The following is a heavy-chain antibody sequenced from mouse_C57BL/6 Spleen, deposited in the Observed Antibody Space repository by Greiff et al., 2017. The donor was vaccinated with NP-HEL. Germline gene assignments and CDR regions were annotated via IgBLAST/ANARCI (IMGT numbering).Heavy chain of an antibody. CDR1: GYAFSSSW. Sequence: VKLQQSGPELVKPGASVKISCKASGYAFSSSWMNWVKQRPGKGLEWIGRIYPGDGDTNYNGKFKGKATLTADKSSSTAYMQLSSLTSEDSAVYFCARYQGYYGSSYAMDYWGQGTSVTVSS. J-gene: IGHJ4*01. CDR2: IYPGDGDT. CDR3: ARYQGYYGSSYAMDY. D-gene: IGHD1-1*01. V-gene: IGHV1-82*01.